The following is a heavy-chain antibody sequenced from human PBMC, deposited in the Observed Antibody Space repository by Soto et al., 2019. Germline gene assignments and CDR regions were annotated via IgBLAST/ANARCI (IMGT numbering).Heavy chain of an antibody. CDR1: GFTFSNYG. CDR2: IWYDGSKK. J-gene: IGHJ4*02. Sequence: QVQLVESGGGVVQPGRSLRLSCAASGFTFSNYGMYWVRQAPGKGLEWVAIIWYDGSKKYYADSVKGRFTISKDNSENTLYPEMNSLRGEDTAVYYCARISDYSGYGDLDFWGQGTLVTVSS. V-gene: IGHV3-33*01. CDR3: ARISDYSGYGDLDF. D-gene: IGHD5-12*01.